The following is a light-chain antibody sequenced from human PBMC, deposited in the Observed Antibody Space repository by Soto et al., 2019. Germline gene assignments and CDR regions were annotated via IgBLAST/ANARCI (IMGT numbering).Light chain of an antibody. Sequence: EIVLTHFPGTLSLSPGERATLSCRASQSVSNNYLAWYQQKPGQAPRLVIFGASNSATGIPDRFSASGAGTEFTLTISRLEPEDVAVYYCQQYATSPLTFGHGTKVEI. J-gene: IGKJ1*01. CDR1: QSVSNNY. CDR3: QQYATSPLT. CDR2: GAS. V-gene: IGKV3-20*01.